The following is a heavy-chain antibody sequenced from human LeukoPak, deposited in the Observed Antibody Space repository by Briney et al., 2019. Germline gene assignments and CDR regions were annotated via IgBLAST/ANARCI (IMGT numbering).Heavy chain of an antibody. Sequence: GGSLRLSCAASGFTFSSYSMNWVRQAPGKGLEWVSYITSSSGTIYHTDSVKGRFTISRDTAKNSLYLQMNSLRAEDTAVYYCATGDSGAFDIWGQGTMVTVSS. CDR3: ATGDSGAFDI. D-gene: IGHD7-27*01. J-gene: IGHJ3*02. V-gene: IGHV3-48*01. CDR2: ITSSSGTI. CDR1: GFTFSSYS.